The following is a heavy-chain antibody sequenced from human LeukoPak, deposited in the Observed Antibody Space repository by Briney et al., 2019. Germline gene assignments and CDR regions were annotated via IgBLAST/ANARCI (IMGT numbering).Heavy chain of an antibody. CDR1: GGSISSGGYY. J-gene: IGHJ4*02. V-gene: IGHV4-30-2*01. D-gene: IGHD2-15*01. Sequence: PSQTLSLTCTVSGGSISSGGYYWSWIRQPPGKGLEWIGEINHSGSTNYNPSLKSRVIISVDTSKNQFSLKLSSVTAADTAVYYCARGLSAIVYWGQGTLVTVSS. CDR2: INHSGST. CDR3: ARGLSAIVY.